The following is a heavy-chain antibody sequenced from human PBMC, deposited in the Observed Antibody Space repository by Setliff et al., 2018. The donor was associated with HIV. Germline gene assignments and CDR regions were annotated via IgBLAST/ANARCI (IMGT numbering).Heavy chain of an antibody. CDR3: ARGGAVSADFDS. Sequence: SETLSLTCTVSGGSIRTGAYYWGWIRQPPGKGLEWIGSIYYDGRTFYKPSLKSRLTISVDTSKNQFSLSLHAGTAADTAVDFCARGGAVSADFDSWGQGTLVTVSS. V-gene: IGHV4-39*07. J-gene: IGHJ5*01. D-gene: IGHD3-16*01. CDR1: GGSIRTGAYY. CDR2: IYYDGRT.